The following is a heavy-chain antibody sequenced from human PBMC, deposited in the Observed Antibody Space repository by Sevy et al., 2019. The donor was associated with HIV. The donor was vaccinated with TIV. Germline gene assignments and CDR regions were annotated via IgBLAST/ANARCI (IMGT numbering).Heavy chain of an antibody. J-gene: IGHJ4*02. Sequence: GGSLRLSCAASGFSFSSYEMNWVRQAPGKGLEWVSSITSSGSNIYYSDSVKGRFTISRDNAKNSLYLQMNSLRDEDTALYYCTRDLPPSATIVPHFDYWGQGTLVTVSS. V-gene: IGHV3-48*03. CDR3: TRDLPPSATIVPHFDY. CDR1: GFSFSSYE. CDR2: ITSSGSNI. D-gene: IGHD2-21*01.